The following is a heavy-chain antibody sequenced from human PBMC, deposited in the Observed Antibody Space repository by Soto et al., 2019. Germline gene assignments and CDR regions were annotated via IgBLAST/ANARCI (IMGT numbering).Heavy chain of an antibody. CDR3: AKDGGGDYVDYFDY. Sequence: GGSLRLSCAASGFTFSSYGMHWVRQAPGKGLEWVAVISYDGSNKYYADSVKGRFTISRDNSKNTLYLQMDSLRAEDTAVYYCAKDGGGDYVDYFDYWGQGTLVTVSS. D-gene: IGHD4-17*01. CDR2: ISYDGSNK. V-gene: IGHV3-30*18. CDR1: GFTFSSYG. J-gene: IGHJ4*02.